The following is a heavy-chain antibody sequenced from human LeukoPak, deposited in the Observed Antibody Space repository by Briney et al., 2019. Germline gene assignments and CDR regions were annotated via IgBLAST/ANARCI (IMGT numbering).Heavy chain of an antibody. J-gene: IGHJ3*02. V-gene: IGHV4-59*01. D-gene: IGHD6-19*01. Sequence: SETLSLTRTVSDGSLSSYYWSWIRQTPGKGLEWIGYIYYSGSAHYNPSLKSRVTISVDTSKNQFSLKLTSVTAADTAVYYCARVAAPIAVAGTGAFDIWGQGTLVTVSS. CDR3: ARVAAPIAVAGTGAFDI. CDR1: DGSLSSYY. CDR2: IYYSGSA.